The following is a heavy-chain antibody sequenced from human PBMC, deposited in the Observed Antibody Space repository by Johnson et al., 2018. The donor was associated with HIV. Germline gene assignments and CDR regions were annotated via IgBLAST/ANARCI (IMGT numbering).Heavy chain of an antibody. D-gene: IGHD1-26*01. V-gene: IGHV3-15*01. CDR1: GFTFSDSY. J-gene: IGHJ3*02. CDR2: IKSKTDGGTT. Sequence: VQLVESGGGWVQPGGSLSLSCAASGFTFSDSYMSWVRQAPGKGLEWVGRIKSKTDGGTTDYAAPVKGKFSISRDDSKNTLYLQMNSLKTEDTAVYYCTTPSGSYVSSYDAFDIWGQGTMVTVSS. CDR3: TTPSGSYVSSYDAFDI.